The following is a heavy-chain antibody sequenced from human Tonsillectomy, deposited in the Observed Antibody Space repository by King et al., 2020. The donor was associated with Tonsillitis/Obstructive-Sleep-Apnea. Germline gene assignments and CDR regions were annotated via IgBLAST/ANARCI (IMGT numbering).Heavy chain of an antibody. CDR1: GDSVSSGSFY. D-gene: IGHD1-26*01. V-gene: IGHV4-61*01. CDR3: ARDLRSATYSEGWFDP. CDR2: INDSGNT. Sequence: VPLQESGPGLVKSSETLSLTCSVSGDSVSSGSFYWRWIRQPPGKGLEWMGYINDSGNTKYNPSLRSRVTISVDTSKNQFSLKLSSVTAADTAVYYCARDLRSATYSEGWFDPWGQGTLVTVSS. J-gene: IGHJ5*02.